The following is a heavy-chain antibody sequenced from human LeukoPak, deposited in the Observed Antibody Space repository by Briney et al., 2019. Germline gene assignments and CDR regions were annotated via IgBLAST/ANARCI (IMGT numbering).Heavy chain of an antibody. V-gene: IGHV4-34*01. CDR2: INHSGST. D-gene: IGHD3-3*01. CDR1: GGSFSGYY. J-gene: IGHJ5*02. CDR3: ARGRGYYTFRWFDP. Sequence: PSETLSLTCAVYGGSFSGYYWSWIRQPPGKGLEWIGEINHSGSTNYNPSLKSRVTISIDTSKNQFSLKLSSVTAADTAVYYCARGRGYYTFRWFDPWGQGTLVTVSS.